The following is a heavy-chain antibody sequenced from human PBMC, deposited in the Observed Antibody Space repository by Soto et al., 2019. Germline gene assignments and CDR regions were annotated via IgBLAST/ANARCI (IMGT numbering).Heavy chain of an antibody. V-gene: IGHV3-30*03. J-gene: IGHJ4*02. CDR2: ISHDGSNK. CDR3: XXXXXXXXXXXXDY. CDR1: XXTXSXXG. Sequence: QVQLVESGGGVVQPGRSLRLSCAASXXTXSXXGMHWVRQAXGKGLXWVSVISHDGSNKYYADSVKGRFTISRDNSKNTLYLQMNSLRAEDTXVXXXXXXXXXXXXXXXDYWGQGTLVTVSS.